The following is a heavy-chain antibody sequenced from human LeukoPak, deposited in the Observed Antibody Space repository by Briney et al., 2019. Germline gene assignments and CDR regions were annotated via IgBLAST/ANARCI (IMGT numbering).Heavy chain of an antibody. J-gene: IGHJ5*02. D-gene: IGHD4-17*01. CDR2: TTSGSSYI. V-gene: IGHV3-21*01. Sequence: GGSLTLSCAASVFTFSIYSMNCLPHSPGKGLECVSSTTSGSSYIYYADSVKGRFTISRDNAKNSLYQQMNSLRAEDTAVYYCARDGYGDYVRWFDLWGQGTLVTVSS. CDR1: VFTFSIYS. CDR3: ARDGYGDYVRWFDL.